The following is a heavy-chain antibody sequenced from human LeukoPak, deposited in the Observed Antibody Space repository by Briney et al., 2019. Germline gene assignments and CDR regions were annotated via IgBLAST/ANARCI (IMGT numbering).Heavy chain of an antibody. V-gene: IGHV1-46*01. CDR1: GYTFTSYY. CDR3: ARGPLSYCSGGSCPWAYYYYMDV. J-gene: IGHJ6*03. Sequence: ASVKVTCKASGYTFTSYYMHWVRQAPGQGLEWMGIINPSGGSTSYAQKFQGRVTMTRDTSTSTVYMELSSLRSEDTAVYYCARGPLSYCSGGSCPWAYYYYMDVWGKGTTVTVSS. D-gene: IGHD2-15*01. CDR2: INPSGGST.